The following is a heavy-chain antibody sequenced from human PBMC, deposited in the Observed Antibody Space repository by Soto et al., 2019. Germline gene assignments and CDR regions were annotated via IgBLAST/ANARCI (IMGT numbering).Heavy chain of an antibody. CDR2: IIPISGTT. CDR3: ARGYCSGGNCYSGMDV. CDR1: GGTFSTHA. Sequence: ASVKVSCKASGGTFSTHAIIWVRQAPGHGLEWMGGIIPISGTTYYTQKFQGRATITADEPTSTAFMELSSLKSEDTAVFYCARGYCSGGNCYSGMDVWGQGTMVTVSS. D-gene: IGHD2-15*01. J-gene: IGHJ6*02. V-gene: IGHV1-69*13.